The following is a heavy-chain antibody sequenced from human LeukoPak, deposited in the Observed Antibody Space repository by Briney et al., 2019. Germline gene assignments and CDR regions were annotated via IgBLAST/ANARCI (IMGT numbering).Heavy chain of an antibody. V-gene: IGHV1-2*02. J-gene: IGHJ4*02. D-gene: IGHD3-10*01. Sequence: ASAKASCKASGYTFTGYYMHWVRQAPGQGLEWMGWINPNSGGTNYAQKFQGRVTMTRDTSISTAYMELSRLRSDDTAVYYCARGLYYYGSGSYAGGYWGQGTLVTVSS. CDR2: INPNSGGT. CDR3: ARGLYYYGSGSYAGGY. CDR1: GYTFTGYY.